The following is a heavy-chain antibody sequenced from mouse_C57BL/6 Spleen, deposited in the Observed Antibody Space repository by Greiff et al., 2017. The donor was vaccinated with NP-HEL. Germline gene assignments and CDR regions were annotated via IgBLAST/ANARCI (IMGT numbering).Heavy chain of an antibody. V-gene: IGHV1-59*01. Sequence: VQLQQSGAELVRPGTSVKLSCKASGYTFTSYWMHWVKQRPGQGLEWIGVIDPSDSYTNYNQKFKGKATLTVDTSSSTAYMQLSCLTSDDSAVYYCARPYSNPWYFDVWGTGTTVTVSS. D-gene: IGHD2-5*01. J-gene: IGHJ1*03. CDR2: IDPSDSYT. CDR1: GYTFTSYW. CDR3: ARPYSNPWYFDV.